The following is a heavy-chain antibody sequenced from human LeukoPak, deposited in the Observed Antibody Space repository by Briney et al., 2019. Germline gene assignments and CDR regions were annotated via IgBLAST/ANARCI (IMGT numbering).Heavy chain of an antibody. Sequence: PSETLSLTCTVSGGSISSYYWSWIRQPAGKGLEYIGRIFPSGTTNYNPSLKSRVTMSVDTSKNQFSLKLSSVTAADTAVYYCARESYCSSTSCYTGISLRWFDPWGQGTLVTVSS. CDR1: GGSISSYY. CDR3: ARESYCSSTSCYTGISLRWFDP. D-gene: IGHD2-2*02. CDR2: IFPSGTT. V-gene: IGHV4-4*07. J-gene: IGHJ5*02.